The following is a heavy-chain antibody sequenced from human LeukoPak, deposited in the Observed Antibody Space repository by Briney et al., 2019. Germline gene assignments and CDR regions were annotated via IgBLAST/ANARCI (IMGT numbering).Heavy chain of an antibody. J-gene: IGHJ6*02. CDR3: ARDRTFDYGMDV. D-gene: IGHD1-1*01. V-gene: IGHV3-21*01. CDR1: GFTFSSYS. CDR2: ISSSSSYI. Sequence: PGGSLRLSCAASGFTFSSYSMNWVRQAPGKGLESVSSISSSSSYIYYADSVKGRFTISRDNAKNSLYLQMNSLRAEDTAVYYCARDRTFDYGMDVWGQGTTVTVSS.